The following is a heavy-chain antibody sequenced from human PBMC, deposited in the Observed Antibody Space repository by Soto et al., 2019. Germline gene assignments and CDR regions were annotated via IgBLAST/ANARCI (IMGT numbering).Heavy chain of an antibody. CDR1: GYTFTSYT. CDR2: INAGNGNT. D-gene: IGHD1-1*01. Sequence: QVQLVQSGAEEKKPGASLTVSCKASGYTFTSYTIHWVRQAPGQRLEWVGWINAGNGNTKYSQKVQGRVTITRDTSASTAYMELSDLRSEDTAIYYCARRWYNGFDIWGQGTMVTVSS. CDR3: ARRWYNGFDI. J-gene: IGHJ3*02. V-gene: IGHV1-3*05.